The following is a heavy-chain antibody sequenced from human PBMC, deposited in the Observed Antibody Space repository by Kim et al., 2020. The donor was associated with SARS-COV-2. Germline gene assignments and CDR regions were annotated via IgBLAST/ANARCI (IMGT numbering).Heavy chain of an antibody. CDR1: GFTFSSYA. D-gene: IGHD3-10*01. Sequence: GGSLRLSCAASGFTFSSYAMSCVRQAPGKGLEWVSAISGSGGSTYYADSVKGRFTISRDNSKNTLYLQMNSQRAEDTAVYYCAKVLVMVRARWFDPWGQGTLVTVSS. CDR2: ISGSGGST. V-gene: IGHV3-23*01. J-gene: IGHJ5*02. CDR3: AKVLVMVRARWFDP.